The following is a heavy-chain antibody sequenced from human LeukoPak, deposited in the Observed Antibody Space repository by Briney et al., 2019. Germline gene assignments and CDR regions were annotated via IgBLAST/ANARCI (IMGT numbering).Heavy chain of an antibody. CDR2: ISGSAGST. CDR3: AKDRRPIRFGESPANWFDP. Sequence: GGSLRLSCAASGLTFGSYAMSWFRQAPCNGLDWVSAISGSAGSTYYADSVKGRFTISRDNSKNTLYLQMNSLRAEDTAVYYCAKDRRPIRFGESPANWFDPWGQGTLVTVSS. V-gene: IGHV3-23*01. J-gene: IGHJ5*02. CDR1: GLTFGSYA. D-gene: IGHD3-10*01.